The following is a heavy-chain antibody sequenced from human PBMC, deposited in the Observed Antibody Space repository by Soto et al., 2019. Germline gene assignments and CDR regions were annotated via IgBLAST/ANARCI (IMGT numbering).Heavy chain of an antibody. D-gene: IGHD6-19*01. V-gene: IGHV5-51*01. CDR1: GYRFNSYW. J-gene: IGHJ6*01. CDR2: IYPGDSDI. CDR3: VKQGSSGWPPHV. Sequence: GESLKISCKGSGYRFNSYWIAWVRQMPGKGLEWMGIIYPGDSDIRYSPSFQGQVTISADKSINSAYLQWSSLKASDTAMYYCVKQGSSGWPPHVWGQGTTVIVSS.